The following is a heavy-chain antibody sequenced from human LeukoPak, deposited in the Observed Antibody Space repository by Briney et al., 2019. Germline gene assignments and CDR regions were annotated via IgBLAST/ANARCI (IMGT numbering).Heavy chain of an antibody. CDR3: AKDGPYCSSTSCRYYYYMDV. D-gene: IGHD2-2*01. J-gene: IGHJ6*03. CDR2: IRYDGSNK. V-gene: IGHV3-30*02. CDR1: GFTFSSYG. Sequence: SGGSLRLSCAASGFTFSSYGMHWVRQAPGKGLEWVAFIRYDGSNKYYADSVKGRFTISRDNSKNTLYLQMNSLRAEDTAVYYCAKDGPYCSSTSCRYYYYMDVWGKGTTVTVSS.